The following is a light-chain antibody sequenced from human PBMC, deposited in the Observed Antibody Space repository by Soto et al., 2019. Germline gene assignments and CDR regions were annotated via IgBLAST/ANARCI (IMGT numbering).Light chain of an antibody. CDR2: DVS. Sequence: QSALTQPRSVSGSPGQSVTISCTVTSSDVGGYNYVSWYQQHPGKAPKLMIYDVSKRPSGVPDRFSGSKSGNTASLTISGPQAEDEADYYCCSYAGSYTHYVFGTGTKLTVL. V-gene: IGLV2-11*01. J-gene: IGLJ1*01. CDR3: CSYAGSYTHYV. CDR1: SSDVGGYNY.